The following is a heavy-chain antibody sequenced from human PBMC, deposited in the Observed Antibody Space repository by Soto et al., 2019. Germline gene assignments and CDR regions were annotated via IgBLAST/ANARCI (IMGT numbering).Heavy chain of an antibody. Sequence: EAQLVESGGGLVQPGGSLRLSCAASGFTFSTYWMNWVRQAPGMGLEWLAIIRQDGTETHYVDSVKGRFTISRDNTKNSLFLQINTLGAGVTAVYSCGGGAGWELDYWGQGTLVTVSS. CDR1: GFTFSTYW. D-gene: IGHD1-26*01. J-gene: IGHJ4*02. CDR2: IRQDGTET. V-gene: IGHV3-7*03. CDR3: GGGAGWELDY.